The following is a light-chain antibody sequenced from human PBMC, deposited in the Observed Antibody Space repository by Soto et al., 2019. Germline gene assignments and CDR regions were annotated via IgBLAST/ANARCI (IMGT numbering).Light chain of an antibody. CDR1: QDISNY. CDR3: QQLNKYPST. CDR2: GAS. Sequence: DIQMTQSPSALSASVGGRVTITCRASQDISNYLAWFQQKPGKGPKLLIYGASTLQSGVPSRFSGSGSGTDFTLTISSLQPEDFATYYCQQLNKYPSTFGGGTK. J-gene: IGKJ4*01. V-gene: IGKV1-17*03.